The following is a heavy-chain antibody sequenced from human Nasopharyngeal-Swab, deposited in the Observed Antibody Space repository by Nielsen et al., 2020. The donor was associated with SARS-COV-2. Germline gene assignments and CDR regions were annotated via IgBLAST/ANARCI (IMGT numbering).Heavy chain of an antibody. CDR2: IKSDGSST. Sequence: GESLKISCAASGFALSSYWMHWVRQTPGKGLVWVSRIKSDGSSTNYADSVKGRFTISRDNAKNTLYLQMNSLRAEDTAVYYCARSILSGSYYYAFDIWGQGTMVTVSS. D-gene: IGHD1-26*01. CDR3: ARSILSGSYYYAFDI. J-gene: IGHJ3*02. CDR1: GFALSSYW. V-gene: IGHV3-74*01.